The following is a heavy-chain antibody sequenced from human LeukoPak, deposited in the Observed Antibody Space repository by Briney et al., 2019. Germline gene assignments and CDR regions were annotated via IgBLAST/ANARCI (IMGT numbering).Heavy chain of an antibody. J-gene: IGHJ4*02. D-gene: IGHD1-26*01. V-gene: IGHV4-34*01. CDR3: ARAKWVSLDH. Sequence: GSLRLSCAASGFTFSYYWMSWVRQPPGKGLEWIGEINHSGSTNYNPSLKSRVTISVDTSKNQFSLKLSSVTAADTAVYYCARAKWVSLDHWGQGTLVTVSS. CDR1: GFTFSYYW. CDR2: INHSGST.